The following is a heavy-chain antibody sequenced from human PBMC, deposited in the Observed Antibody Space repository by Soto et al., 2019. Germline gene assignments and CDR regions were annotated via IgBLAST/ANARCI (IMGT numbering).Heavy chain of an antibody. CDR2: ISAYNGNT. J-gene: IGHJ5*02. CDR1: GYTFTSYG. Sequence: ASVKGSFKASGYTFTSYGISWVRQAPGQGLEWMGWISAYNGNTNYAQKLQGRVTMTTDTSTSTAYLELRSLRSDDTAVYYCARDRRITMVRGVTRFDPWGQGTLVTVSS. V-gene: IGHV1-18*01. CDR3: ARDRRITMVRGVTRFDP. D-gene: IGHD3-10*01.